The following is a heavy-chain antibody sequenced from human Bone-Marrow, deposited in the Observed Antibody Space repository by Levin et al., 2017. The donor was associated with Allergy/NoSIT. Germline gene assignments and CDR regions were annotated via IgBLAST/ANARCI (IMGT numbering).Heavy chain of an antibody. CDR2: ISDSGDST. CDR3: VKGGWADY. J-gene: IGHJ4*02. V-gene: IGHV3-23*01. CDR1: GFTFSNYA. D-gene: IGHD1-26*01. Sequence: ETLSLTCAASGFTFSNYAMNWVRQAPGKGLEWVSRISDSGDSTYFAESVKGRFTISRDNSKNTVYLQMNSLRADDSAVYYCVKGGWADYWGQGTLVAVSS.